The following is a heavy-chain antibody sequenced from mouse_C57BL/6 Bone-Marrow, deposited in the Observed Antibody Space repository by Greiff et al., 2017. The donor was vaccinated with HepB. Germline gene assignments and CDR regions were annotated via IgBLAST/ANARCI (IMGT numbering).Heavy chain of an antibody. D-gene: IGHD2-4*01. CDR2: GNSDT. V-gene: IGHV1-5*01. CDR3: TSYDYAYWYFDV. J-gene: IGHJ1*03. Sequence: GNSDTSYNQKFKGKAKLTAVTSASTAYMELSSLTNEDSAVYYCTSYDYAYWYFDVWGTGTTVTVSS.